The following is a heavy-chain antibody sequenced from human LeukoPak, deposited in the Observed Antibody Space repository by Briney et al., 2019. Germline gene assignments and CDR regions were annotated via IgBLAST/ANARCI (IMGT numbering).Heavy chain of an antibody. V-gene: IGHV3-23*01. D-gene: IGHD2-2*01. J-gene: IGHJ3*02. CDR1: GFTFSTYA. Sequence: GSLRLSCAAPGFTFSTYAMSWVRQAPGKGLEWVSALTNSGGSGGVTYYADSVKGRFTISRDNSKNTLYLQMNSLRAEDTAVYYCARDARVVPAAHAFDIWGQGTMVTVSS. CDR3: ARDARVVPAAHAFDI. CDR2: LTNSGGSGGVT.